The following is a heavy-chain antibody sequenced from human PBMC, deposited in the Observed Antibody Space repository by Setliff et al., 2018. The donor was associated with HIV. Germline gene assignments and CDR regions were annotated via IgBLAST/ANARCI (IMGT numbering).Heavy chain of an antibody. D-gene: IGHD5-12*01. J-gene: IGHJ5*02. CDR3: VSTDYSCYDSVWFDP. CDR1: GFSISSGYY. Sequence: SETLSLTCTVSGFSISSGYYWGWIRQPPGKGLEWNASTPHSGNTGYNPSLRSRVTISLEKSKNQVSLNMRTVTATDTGVYYCVSTDYSCYDSVWFDPWGQGTLVTVSS. CDR2: TPHSGNT. V-gene: IGHV4-38-2*02.